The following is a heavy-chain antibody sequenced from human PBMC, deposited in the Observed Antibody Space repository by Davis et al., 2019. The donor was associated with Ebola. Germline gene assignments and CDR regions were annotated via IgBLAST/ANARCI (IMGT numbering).Heavy chain of an antibody. V-gene: IGHV3-30-3*01. D-gene: IGHD6-6*01. Sequence: GGSLRLSCAASGFTFSSYWMSWVRQAPGKGLEWVAVISYDGSNKYYADSVKGRFTISRDDSKNTAYLQMNSLKTEDTAVYYCTGLYSSSSGPFPWGQGTLVTVSS. CDR3: TGLYSSSSGPFP. J-gene: IGHJ5*02. CDR1: GFTFSSYW. CDR2: ISYDGSNK.